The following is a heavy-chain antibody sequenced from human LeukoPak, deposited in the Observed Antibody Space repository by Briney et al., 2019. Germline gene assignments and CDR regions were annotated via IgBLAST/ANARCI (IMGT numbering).Heavy chain of an antibody. CDR3: VRGLGGVSVFDY. Sequence: GGSLRLSCAASGFTFNNYRMNWVRQAPGKGLEWLSYISGSSNTIEYADSVKGRFTASTDNAKNSLYLQMNSLRVEDTAVYYCVRGLGGVSVFDYWGQGTLVTVSS. J-gene: IGHJ4*02. D-gene: IGHD5/OR15-5a*01. V-gene: IGHV3-48*01. CDR2: ISGSSNTI. CDR1: GFTFNNYR.